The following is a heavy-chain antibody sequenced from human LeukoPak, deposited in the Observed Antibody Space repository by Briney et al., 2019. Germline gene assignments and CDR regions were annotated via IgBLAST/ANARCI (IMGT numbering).Heavy chain of an antibody. Sequence: SETLSLTCTVSGGSISNYYWSWIRQPPGKGLEWIGYIYYSGSTNYNPSLKSRVTMSVDTSKNQFSLKLSSVTAADTAVYYCARLSPDIVADFDYWGQGILVTVSS. CDR2: IYYSGST. CDR1: GGSISNYY. CDR3: ARLSPDIVADFDY. D-gene: IGHD5-12*01. V-gene: IGHV4-59*08. J-gene: IGHJ4*02.